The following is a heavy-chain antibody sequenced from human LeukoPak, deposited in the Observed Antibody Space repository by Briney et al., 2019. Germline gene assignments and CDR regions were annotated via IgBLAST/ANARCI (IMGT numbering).Heavy chain of an antibody. V-gene: IGHV4-4*09. J-gene: IGHJ4*02. CDR1: AGSISSYY. Sequence: SETLSLTCTVSAGSISSYYWSWIRQPPGKGLEWIGYIYISGSTNHNPSLKSRVTISVDASKNQLSLKLSSVTAADTAVYYCAGGYSGSDFQGYYFDFWGQGTLVTVSS. D-gene: IGHD5-12*01. CDR3: AGGYSGSDFQGYYFDF. CDR2: IYISGST.